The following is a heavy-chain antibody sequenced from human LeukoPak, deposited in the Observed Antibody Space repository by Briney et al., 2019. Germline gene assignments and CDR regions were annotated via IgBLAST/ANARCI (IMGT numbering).Heavy chain of an antibody. CDR2: INSDGSST. V-gene: IGHV3-74*01. Sequence: GGSLRLSCAASGFTFTNYWMHWVRQDPGKGLVWVSRINSDGSSTSYADSVKGRFTISRDNAKNTLYLQMNSLRAEDTAVYYCARGIDRGFGSGFDPWGQGTLVTVSS. CDR1: GFTFTNYW. J-gene: IGHJ5*02. CDR3: ARGIDRGFGSGFDP. D-gene: IGHD3-10*01.